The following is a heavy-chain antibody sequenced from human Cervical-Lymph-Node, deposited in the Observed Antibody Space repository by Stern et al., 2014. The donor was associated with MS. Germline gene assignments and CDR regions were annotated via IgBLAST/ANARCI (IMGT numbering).Heavy chain of an antibody. D-gene: IGHD5-18*01. CDR2: IYHNGAT. CDR3: ARAVRVDTYFDY. Sequence: QVQLQESGPGLVKPSGTLSLTCAVSGGSISNYNWWSWVRQPPGKGLEWFGGIYHNGATNYNPPPKSRVTISADKTQKQLSLQGRSVTAADTAVYYCARAVRVDTYFDYWGQGTLVTVSS. J-gene: IGHJ4*02. V-gene: IGHV4-4*02. CDR1: GGSISNYNW.